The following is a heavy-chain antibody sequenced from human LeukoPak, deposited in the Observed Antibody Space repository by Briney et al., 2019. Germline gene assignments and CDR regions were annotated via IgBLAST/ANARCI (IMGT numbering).Heavy chain of an antibody. V-gene: IGHV3-11*06. Sequence: GGSLRLSGAASGFTFSDYYMSWIRQAPGKGLEWVSYISSSSSYTNYADSVKGRFTISRDNAKNSLYLQMNSLRAEDTAVYYCARDCSGGSCYFDYWGQGTLVTVSS. CDR1: GFTFSDYY. J-gene: IGHJ4*02. CDR2: ISSSSSYT. D-gene: IGHD2-15*01. CDR3: ARDCSGGSCYFDY.